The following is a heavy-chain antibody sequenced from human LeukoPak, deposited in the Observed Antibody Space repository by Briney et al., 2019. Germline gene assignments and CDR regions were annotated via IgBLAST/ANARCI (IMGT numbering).Heavy chain of an antibody. Sequence: PSETLSLTCAVHVGSLSANYWSWIRQPPRKRRGWIGEINHSGSTNYNSSLKSRVTISVDTSKNQFSLKLSSVTAADTAVYYCARGYYGSGSHCCHMDVWGKGTTITVSS. CDR2: INHSGST. V-gene: IGHV4-34*01. J-gene: IGHJ6*03. D-gene: IGHD3-10*01. CDR1: VGSLSANY. CDR3: ARGYYGSGSHCCHMDV.